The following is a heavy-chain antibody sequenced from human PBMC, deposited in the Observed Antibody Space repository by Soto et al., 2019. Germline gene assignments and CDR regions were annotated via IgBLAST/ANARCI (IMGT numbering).Heavy chain of an antibody. Sequence: WGSVKVCFKASGYPFNKYGVNLVRQAPGQGLEWMGRISAFNDYTNLAQKFQGRITLTADASTNTAYMELQILRSDDTAMYYCARGRGVVIPAGTPDAFDVWGQGTLVTVSS. CDR1: GYPFNKYG. D-gene: IGHD6-13*01. V-gene: IGHV1-18*01. J-gene: IGHJ3*01. CDR3: ARGRGVVIPAGTPDAFDV. CDR2: ISAFNDYT.